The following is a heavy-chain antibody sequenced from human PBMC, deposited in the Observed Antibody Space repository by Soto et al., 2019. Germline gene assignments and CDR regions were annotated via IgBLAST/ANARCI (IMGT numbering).Heavy chain of an antibody. Sequence: GGSLRLSCAASGFTFSSYAMSWVRQAPGKGLEWVSAISGSGGSTYYAESVKGRFTVSRDTSKNTVYLQMNSLRAEDTALYFCAKGKGVGATPDGANCWGQGTPVTVSS. V-gene: IGHV3-23*01. D-gene: IGHD1-26*01. CDR2: ISGSGGST. CDR3: AKGKGVGATPDGANC. CDR1: GFTFSSYA. J-gene: IGHJ4*02.